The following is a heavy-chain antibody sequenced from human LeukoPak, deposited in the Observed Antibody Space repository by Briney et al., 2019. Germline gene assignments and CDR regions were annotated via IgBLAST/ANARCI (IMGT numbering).Heavy chain of an antibody. CDR3: ARGGANCTNGVCEWNWFDP. V-gene: IGHV1-46*03. Sequence: ASVKVSCRASGYTFTGYYMHWVRQAPGQGLEWMGIINPSGGSTSYAQKFQGRVTMTRDTSTSTVYMELSSLRSEDTAVYYCARGGANCTNGVCEWNWFDPWGQGTLVTGSS. CDR2: INPSGGST. CDR1: GYTFTGYY. J-gene: IGHJ5*02. D-gene: IGHD2-8*01.